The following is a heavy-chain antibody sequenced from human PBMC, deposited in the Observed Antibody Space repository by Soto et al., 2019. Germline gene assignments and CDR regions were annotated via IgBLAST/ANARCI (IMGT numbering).Heavy chain of an antibody. Sequence: GASVKVSCKASGGTLSSYAISWVRQAPGQGLEWMGGIIPIFGTANYAQKFQGRVTITADESTSTAYMELSSLRSEDTAVYYCATRVRSDIVLVPAASNGNYYYYYYGMDVWGQGTTVTVSS. CDR1: GGTLSSYA. D-gene: IGHD2-2*01. J-gene: IGHJ6*02. CDR2: IIPIFGTA. V-gene: IGHV1-69*13. CDR3: ATRVRSDIVLVPAASNGNYYYYYYGMDV.